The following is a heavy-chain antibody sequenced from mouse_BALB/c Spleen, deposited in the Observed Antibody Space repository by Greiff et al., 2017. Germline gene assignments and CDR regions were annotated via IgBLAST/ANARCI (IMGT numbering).Heavy chain of an antibody. CDR3: ARSTMINYFDY. V-gene: IGHV5-12-1*01. D-gene: IGHD2-4*01. CDR1: GFAFSSYD. CDR2: ISSGGGST. J-gene: IGHJ2*01. Sequence: EVQGVESGGGLVKPGGSLKLSCAASGFAFSSYDMSWVRQTPEKRLEWVAYISSGGGSTYYPDTVKGRFTISRDNAKNTLYLQMSSLKSEDTAMYYCARSTMINYFDYWGQGTTLTVSS.